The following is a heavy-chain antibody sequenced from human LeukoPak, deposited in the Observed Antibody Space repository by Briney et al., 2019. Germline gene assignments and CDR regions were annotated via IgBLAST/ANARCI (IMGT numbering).Heavy chain of an antibody. J-gene: IGHJ5*02. D-gene: IGHD3-10*01. CDR3: ARGRSGSYYKPNWFDP. CDR2: KNPNSGNT. V-gene: IGHV1-8*01. CDR1: GYTFTSYD. Sequence: ASVKVSCKASGYTFTSYDINWVRQATGQGLEWMGWKNPNSGNTGYAQKFQGRVTMTRNTSISTAYMELSSLRSEDTAVYYCARGRSGSYYKPNWFDPWGQGTLVTVSS.